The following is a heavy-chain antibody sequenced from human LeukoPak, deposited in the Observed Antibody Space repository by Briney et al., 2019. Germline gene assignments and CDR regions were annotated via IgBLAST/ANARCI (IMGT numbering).Heavy chain of an antibody. V-gene: IGHV3-21*01. CDR1: GFTFDDYA. CDR2: IGSSSRYT. D-gene: IGHD2-2*01. CDR3: VRDLWVPAATPGTTTHDH. J-gene: IGHJ4*02. Sequence: GRSLRLSCAASGFTFDDYAMNWVRQAPGKGLEWVSPIGSSSRYTYYADSVKGRFTMSRDNAKNSLYLQMNSLRAEDTAVYYCVRDLWVPAATPGTTTHDHWGQGTLVTVSS.